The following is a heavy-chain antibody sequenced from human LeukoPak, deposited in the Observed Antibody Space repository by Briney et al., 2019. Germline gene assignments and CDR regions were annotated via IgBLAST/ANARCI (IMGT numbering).Heavy chain of an antibody. D-gene: IGHD5-12*01. CDR1: GFTFSNYG. Sequence: GGSLRLSCAASGFTFSNYGMHWVRQAPGKGLEWVAVVSSDGSIDYYADSVRGRFTVSRDNSKNTLYLQMNSLRAEDTAVYYCARDGSGYAQYYYYYYMDVWGKGTTVTVSS. CDR3: ARDGSGYAQYYYYYYMDV. V-gene: IGHV3-30*03. J-gene: IGHJ6*03. CDR2: VSSDGSID.